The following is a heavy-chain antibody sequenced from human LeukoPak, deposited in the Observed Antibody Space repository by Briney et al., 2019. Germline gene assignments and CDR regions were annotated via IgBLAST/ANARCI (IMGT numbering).Heavy chain of an antibody. D-gene: IGHD6-13*01. Sequence: SETLSLTCAVYGGSFSAYYRSWIRQPPGKGLEWIGEINHSGSTKYNPSLKSRVSISVDASKNQFSLKLSSVTAADTAVYYCAIQQLTPFGDYWGQGTLVTVSS. CDR3: AIQQLTPFGDY. CDR1: GGSFSAYY. V-gene: IGHV4-34*01. CDR2: INHSGST. J-gene: IGHJ4*02.